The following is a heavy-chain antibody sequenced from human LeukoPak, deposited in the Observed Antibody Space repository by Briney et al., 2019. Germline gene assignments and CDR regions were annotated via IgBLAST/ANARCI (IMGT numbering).Heavy chain of an antibody. CDR3: ARADGSIDY. D-gene: IGHD1-26*01. CDR1: RYTFTNYD. CDR2: MNHNRGYI. Sequence: ASVTVSCMASRYTFTNYDINLVRQAPGGDIEWMGWMNHNRGYIGYGQKFQGRVTITRHTFISTAYMALNRLGYEDPDVYYCARADGSIDYWGQGTMVTVSS. V-gene: IGHV1-8*03. J-gene: IGHJ4*02.